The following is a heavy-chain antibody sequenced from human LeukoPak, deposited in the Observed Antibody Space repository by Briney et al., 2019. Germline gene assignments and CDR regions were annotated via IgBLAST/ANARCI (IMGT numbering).Heavy chain of an antibody. CDR1: GFTFSSYS. J-gene: IGHJ3*02. D-gene: IGHD3-10*01. CDR3: ARSNYYGSGDAFDI. V-gene: IGHV3-23*01. CDR2: ISGSGGST. Sequence: GGSLRLSCAASGFTFSSYSMNWVRQAPGKGLEWVSAISGSGGSTYYADSVKGRFTISRDNSKNTLYLQMNSLRAEDTAVYYCARSNYYGSGDAFDIWGQGTMVTVSS.